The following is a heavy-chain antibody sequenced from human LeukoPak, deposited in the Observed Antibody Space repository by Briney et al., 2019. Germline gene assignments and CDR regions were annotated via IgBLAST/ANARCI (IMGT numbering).Heavy chain of an antibody. J-gene: IGHJ4*02. D-gene: IGHD4/OR15-4a*01. Sequence: GGSLRLSCAASGFTFSTYAMTWVRQAPGKGLEWVSSITGSGDGTSAADSVKGRFTISRDNSKNTLYLQMNSLRVEDTAVYYCAKAGLVRGGALDSWGQGTLVTVSS. V-gene: IGHV3-23*01. CDR1: GFTFSTYA. CDR3: AKAGLVRGGALDS. CDR2: ITGSGDGT.